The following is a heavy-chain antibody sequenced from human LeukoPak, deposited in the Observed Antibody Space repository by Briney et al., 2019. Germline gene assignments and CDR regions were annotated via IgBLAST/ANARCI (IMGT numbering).Heavy chain of an antibody. CDR1: GFTISSYA. Sequence: GGSLRLSCAASGFTISSYAMSWVRQAPGKGLEWVSAISGSGGTTYYAGSVKGGFTISRDNSNNTLYQLMNSRRAEATAVYYCSKAFPPAVVLYYFDYGGQRTLVTVST. CDR3: SKAFPPAVVLYYFDY. J-gene: IGHJ4*02. D-gene: IGHD2-8*02. CDR2: ISGSGGTT. V-gene: IGHV3-23*01.